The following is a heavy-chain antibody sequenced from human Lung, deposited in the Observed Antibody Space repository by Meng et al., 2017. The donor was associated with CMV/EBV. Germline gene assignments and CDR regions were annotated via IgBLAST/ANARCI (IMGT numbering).Heavy chain of an antibody. D-gene: IGHD2-21*02. V-gene: IGHV1-2*02. J-gene: IGHJ4*02. CDR1: GYTFTDHY. Sequence: ASXXVSCKASGYTFTDHYFHWVRQAPGQGLEWMGWIYPNSGGTHYAQKFQGRLTVTTDTSISTGYMELSSLGSDDTAVYYCTRDNDCGPDYWGQGTLVTVSS. CDR3: TRDNDCGPDY. CDR2: IYPNSGGT.